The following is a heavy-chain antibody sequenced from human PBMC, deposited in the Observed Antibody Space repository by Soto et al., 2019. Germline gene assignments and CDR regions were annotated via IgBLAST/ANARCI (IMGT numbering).Heavy chain of an antibody. Sequence: QAQLVQSGAEVKKPGASVKVSCKASGYTFTGYDINWVRQATGQGLEWMGWMNPNSGNTGYAQNFQGRGTMTRDNPITTAYMELTSLRDDDSAVYYCAGEKVGTTGIDFWGQGTLVTVSS. CDR1: GYTFTGYD. J-gene: IGHJ4*02. CDR3: AGEKVGTTGIDF. CDR2: MNPNSGNT. V-gene: IGHV1-8*01. D-gene: IGHD1-26*01.